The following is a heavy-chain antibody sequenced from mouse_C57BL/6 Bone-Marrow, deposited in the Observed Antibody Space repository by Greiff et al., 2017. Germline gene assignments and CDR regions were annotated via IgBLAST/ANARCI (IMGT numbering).Heavy chain of an antibody. Sequence: EVQLQQSGPVLVKPGASVKMSCKASGYTFTDYYMNWVKQSHGKSLEWIGVINPYNGGTSYNQKFKGKATLTVDKSSSTACIELNSLTADDSAVYYCARSQGLDYWGQGTTLTVSS. V-gene: IGHV1-19*01. CDR3: ARSQGLDY. D-gene: IGHD2-13*01. CDR2: INPYNGGT. CDR1: GYTFTDYY. J-gene: IGHJ2*01.